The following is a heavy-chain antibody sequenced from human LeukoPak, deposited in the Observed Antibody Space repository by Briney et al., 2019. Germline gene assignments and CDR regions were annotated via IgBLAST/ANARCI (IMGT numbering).Heavy chain of an antibody. CDR1: GFTFSSYN. V-gene: IGHV3-21*01. J-gene: IGHJ4*02. Sequence: PGGSLRLSCAASGFTFSSYNMNWVRQAPGKGLEWVSSISSSSSYIYYADSVKGRFTISRDNAKNSLYLQMNSLRAEDTAVYYCARTMLQLAGGNFDYWGQGTLVTVSS. CDR2: ISSSSSYI. CDR3: ARTMLQLAGGNFDY. D-gene: IGHD5-24*01.